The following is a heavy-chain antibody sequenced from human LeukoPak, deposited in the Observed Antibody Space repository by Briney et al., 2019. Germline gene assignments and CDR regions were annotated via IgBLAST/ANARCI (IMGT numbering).Heavy chain of an antibody. D-gene: IGHD6-19*01. V-gene: IGHV3-21*01. CDR1: GFTVSTTY. CDR2: ISSSSSYI. Sequence: GGSLRLSCAASGFTVSTTYLSWVRQAPGKGLEWVSSISSSSSYIYYADSVKGRFTISRDNAKNSLYLQMNSLRAEDTAVYYCARALSVAEEYWFDPWGQGTLVTVSS. J-gene: IGHJ5*02. CDR3: ARALSVAEEYWFDP.